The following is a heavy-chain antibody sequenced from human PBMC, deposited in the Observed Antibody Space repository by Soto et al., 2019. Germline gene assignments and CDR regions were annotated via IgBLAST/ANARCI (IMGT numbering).Heavy chain of an antibody. CDR2: IYYSGST. V-gene: IGHV4-59*01. D-gene: IGHD6-13*01. CDR1: GGSISSYY. J-gene: IGHJ5*02. Sequence: SETLSLTCTVSGGSISSYYWSWIRQPPGKGLEWIAYIYYSGSTNYNPSLKGRVTISVDTSKNQFSLKLNSVTATDTAVYYCARGRYSSSWYVFDPWGQGTLVTVSS. CDR3: ARGRYSSSWYVFDP.